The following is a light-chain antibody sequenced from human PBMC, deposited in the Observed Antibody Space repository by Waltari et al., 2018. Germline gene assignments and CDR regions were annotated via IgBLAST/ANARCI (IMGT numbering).Light chain of an antibody. J-gene: IGLJ2*01. CDR3: SSYTSSSGTDVV. Sequence: QSALTQPASVSGSPGQSITISCTGTSSDVGGYNYVSGYQQHPGKAPKLMIYDVSNRPSGVSNRFSGSKSGNTASLTISGLQAEDEADYYCSSYTSSSGTDVVFGGGTKLTVL. CDR2: DVS. CDR1: SSDVGGYNY. V-gene: IGLV2-14*03.